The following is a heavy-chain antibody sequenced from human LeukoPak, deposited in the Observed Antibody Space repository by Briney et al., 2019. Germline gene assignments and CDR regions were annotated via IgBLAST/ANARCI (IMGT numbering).Heavy chain of an antibody. Sequence: SVKVSCKTSGGTFSTSAISWVRRAPGQGLEWMGGIIPIFGTGNYAQKFQGRVTITADEFTSTAYTELSSLTSEDTAVYYCARGLGDSSGYYFSDNWGQGTLVTVSS. D-gene: IGHD3-22*01. V-gene: IGHV1-69*13. CDR1: GGTFSTSA. J-gene: IGHJ4*02. CDR2: IIPIFGTG. CDR3: ARGLGDSSGYYFSDN.